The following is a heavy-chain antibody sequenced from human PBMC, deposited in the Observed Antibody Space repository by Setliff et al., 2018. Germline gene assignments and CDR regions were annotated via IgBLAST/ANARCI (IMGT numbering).Heavy chain of an antibody. CDR1: DDSLTSSRYY. CDR3: VRPGGTTVVARHFDY. V-gene: IGHV4-39*01. D-gene: IGHD2-15*01. J-gene: IGHJ4*01. CDR2: ISYSGTP. Sequence: PSETLSLTCTVPDDSLTSSRYYWGWIRQAPGSGLEWIGSISYSGTPYYNASVESRVTISIDTSRNQFSLELRSVTVADTATYYCVRPGGTTVVARHFDYWGSGILVTVSS.